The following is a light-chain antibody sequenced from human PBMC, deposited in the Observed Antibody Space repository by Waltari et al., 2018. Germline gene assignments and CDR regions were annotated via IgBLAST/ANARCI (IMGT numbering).Light chain of an antibody. Sequence: QLVLTQSPSASASLGASVKLTCTLSSGHSSNIIAWHQQQPEKGPRYLMKVNSDGSHSKGAGMPDRFSGSSSGAERYLTISNLQSEDEADYFCQTGGHGTWVFGGGTKLTVL. CDR1: SGHSSNI. V-gene: IGLV4-69*01. CDR2: VNSDGSH. CDR3: QTGGHGTWV. J-gene: IGLJ3*02.